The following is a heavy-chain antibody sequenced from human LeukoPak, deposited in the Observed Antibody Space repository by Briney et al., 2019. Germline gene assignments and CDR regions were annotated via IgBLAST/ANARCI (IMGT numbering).Heavy chain of an antibody. CDR3: ARDLAEYYYDSRAPFDP. D-gene: IGHD3-22*01. V-gene: IGHV1-18*01. Sequence: ASVKVSCKAYGYTFTSYGISWVRQAPGQGLEWMGWISAYNGNTNYAQKLQGRATMTTDTSTSTAYMELRSLRSDDTAVYYCARDLAEYYYDSRAPFDPWGQGTLVTVSS. CDR2: ISAYNGNT. CDR1: GYTFTSYG. J-gene: IGHJ5*02.